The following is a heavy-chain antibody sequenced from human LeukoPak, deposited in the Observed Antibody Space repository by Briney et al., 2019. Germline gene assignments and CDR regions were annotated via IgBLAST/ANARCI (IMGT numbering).Heavy chain of an antibody. Sequence: ASVKVSCKASGYTFTSYAMHWVRQAPGQRLEWMGWINAGNGNTNYSQKFQGRVTITRDTSASTAYMELSSLRSEDTAVYYRASDYYGSGIPYGMDVWGQGTTVTVSS. D-gene: IGHD3-10*01. CDR1: GYTFTSYA. V-gene: IGHV1-3*01. J-gene: IGHJ6*02. CDR2: INAGNGNT. CDR3: ASDYYGSGIPYGMDV.